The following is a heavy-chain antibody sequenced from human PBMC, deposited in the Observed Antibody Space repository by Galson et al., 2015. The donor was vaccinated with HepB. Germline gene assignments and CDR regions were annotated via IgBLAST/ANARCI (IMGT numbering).Heavy chain of an antibody. CDR3: ARDPGYSYSILDY. V-gene: IGHV6-1*01. CDR2: TYYRSKWFN. J-gene: IGHJ4*02. Sequence: CAISGDSVSSNSAAWSWIRQSPSRGLEWLGRTYYRSKWFNDYAISVKSRITINPDTSKNHFSLQLNSVTPEDTAVYYCARDPGYSYSILDYWGQGTLVTVSS. D-gene: IGHD5-18*01. CDR1: GDSVSSNSAA.